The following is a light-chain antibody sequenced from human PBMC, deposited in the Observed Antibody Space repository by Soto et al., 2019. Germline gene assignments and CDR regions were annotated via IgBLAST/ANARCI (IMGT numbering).Light chain of an antibody. J-gene: IGLJ3*02. CDR1: ALPKQY. V-gene: IGLV3-25*03. CDR2: KDS. CDR3: QSADSSGTYWV. Sequence: SYELTQPPPLPFSQEQRPRITAPEVALPKQYAYWYQQKPGQAPVLVIYKDSERPSGIPERFSGSSSGTTVTLTISGVQAEDEADYYCQSADSSGTYWVFGGGTKVTVL.